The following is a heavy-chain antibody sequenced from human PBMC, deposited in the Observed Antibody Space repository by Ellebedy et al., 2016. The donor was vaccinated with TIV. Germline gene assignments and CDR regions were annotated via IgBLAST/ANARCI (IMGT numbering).Heavy chain of an antibody. CDR1: GGSISSYY. J-gene: IGHJ3*02. V-gene: IGHV4-59*08. D-gene: IGHD2-21*02. CDR3: ARNYWGDDCFAFDI. CDR2: SHYSGST. Sequence: GSLRLSCTVSGGSISSYYWSWIRQPPGKGLEWIGYSHYSGSTKYNPSLKSRVIISVDTSKNQFSLKLSSVTAADTAVYYCARNYWGDDCFAFDIWGQGTMVTVSS.